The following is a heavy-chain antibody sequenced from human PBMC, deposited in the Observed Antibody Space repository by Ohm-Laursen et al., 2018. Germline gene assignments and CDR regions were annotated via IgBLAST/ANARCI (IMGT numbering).Heavy chain of an antibody. CDR3: ARDQDSSRWYKTPEY. CDR1: GFTFTDHW. J-gene: IGHJ4*02. D-gene: IGHD6-13*01. V-gene: IGHV3-7*01. Sequence: GSLRLSCAASGFTFTDHWMSWVRQAPGKGLEWVANIKEDGSEKYYLDSVKGRFTISRDNSKNTLYLQMSSLRAEDTAVYYCARDQDSSRWYKTPEYWGQGTLVTVSS. CDR2: IKEDGSEK.